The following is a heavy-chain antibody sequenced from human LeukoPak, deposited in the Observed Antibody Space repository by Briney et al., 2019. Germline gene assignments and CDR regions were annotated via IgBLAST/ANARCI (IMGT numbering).Heavy chain of an antibody. D-gene: IGHD2-15*01. CDR2: MNPNSGNT. CDR1: GYTFTSYD. CDR3: ARGGLYCSGGSCYLDY. J-gene: IGHJ4*02. V-gene: IGHV1-8*03. Sequence: GASVKVSCKASGYTFTSYDINWVRQATGQGLEWMGWMNPNSGNTGYAQKFQGRVTITRNTSISTAYMEPSSLRSEDTAVYYCARGGLYCSGGSCYLDYWGQGTLVTVSS.